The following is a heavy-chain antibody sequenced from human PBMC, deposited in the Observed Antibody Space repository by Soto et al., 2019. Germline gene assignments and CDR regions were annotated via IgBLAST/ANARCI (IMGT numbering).Heavy chain of an antibody. D-gene: IGHD5-12*01. V-gene: IGHV1-69*01. CDR2: SIPIFGTA. CDR3: ARGRGYSGDDHYYYFGMDV. Sequence: QVQLVQSGAEVKKPASSVKVSCKASGGTFNNYPITWVRQAPGEGLEWMGGSIPIFGTANYAQNFQGRVTISVDESTSTAYMELSSLRSEDTAVYYCARGRGYSGDDHYYYFGMDVWGQGTTVTVSS. J-gene: IGHJ6*02. CDR1: GGTFNNYP.